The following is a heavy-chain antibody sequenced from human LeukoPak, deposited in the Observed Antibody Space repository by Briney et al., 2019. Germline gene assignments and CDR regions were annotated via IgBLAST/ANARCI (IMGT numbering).Heavy chain of an antibody. V-gene: IGHV3-21*01. CDR3: ARDWPTIAAAGTIPEYFQH. CDR2: ISSSSSYI. CDR1: GFTFSSYS. J-gene: IGHJ1*01. D-gene: IGHD6-13*01. Sequence: GGSLRLSCAASGFTFSSYSMCWVRQAPGKGLEWVSSISSSSSYIYYADSVKGRFTISRDNAKNSLYLQMNSLRAEDTAVYYCARDWPTIAAAGTIPEYFQHWGQGTLVTVSS.